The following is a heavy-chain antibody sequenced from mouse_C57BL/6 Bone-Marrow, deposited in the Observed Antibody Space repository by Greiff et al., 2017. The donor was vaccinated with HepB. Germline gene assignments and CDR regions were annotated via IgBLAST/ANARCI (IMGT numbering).Heavy chain of an antibody. J-gene: IGHJ2*01. CDR3: ARAGLRFNY. CDR1: GYTFTSYW. D-gene: IGHD3-1*01. CDR2: IDPSDSYT. V-gene: IGHV1-69*01. Sequence: QVQLQQPGAELVMPGASVKLSCKASGYTFTSYWMHWVKQRPGQGLEWIGEIDPSDSYTNYNQKFKGKSTLTVDKSSSTAYMQLSSLTSEDSAVLYCARAGLRFNYWGQGTTLTVSS.